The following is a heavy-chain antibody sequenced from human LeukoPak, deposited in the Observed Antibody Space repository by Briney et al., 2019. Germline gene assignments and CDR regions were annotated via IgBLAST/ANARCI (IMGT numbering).Heavy chain of an antibody. D-gene: IGHD3-10*01. CDR3: ARAGIFDY. V-gene: IGHV1-46*04. CDR2: INPSGGST. J-gene: IGHJ4*02. Sequence: ASVKVSCKASGYTFTIYYIHGVRQAPGQGLEWMGIINPSGGSTSYAQKLQGRVTMTRDTSTSTVYMELSSLRSEDTAVYYCARAGIFDYWGQGTLVTVSS. CDR1: GYTFTIYY.